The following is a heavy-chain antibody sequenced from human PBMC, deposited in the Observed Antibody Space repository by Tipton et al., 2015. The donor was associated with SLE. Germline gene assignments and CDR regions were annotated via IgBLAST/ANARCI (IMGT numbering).Heavy chain of an antibody. V-gene: IGHV4-31*03. CDR2: IYYSGST. Sequence: TLSLTCSVSGGSISSGGYYWSWIRQHPGKGLEWIGYIYYSGSTYYNPSLKSRVTISVDTSKNQFSLKLSSVTAADTAVYYCARVDDFPTTWRFDPWGQGTLVTVSS. J-gene: IGHJ5*02. D-gene: IGHD3-3*01. CDR3: ARVDDFPTTWRFDP. CDR1: GGSISSGGYY.